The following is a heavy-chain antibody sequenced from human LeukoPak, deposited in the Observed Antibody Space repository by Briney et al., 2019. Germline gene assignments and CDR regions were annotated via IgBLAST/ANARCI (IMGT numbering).Heavy chain of an antibody. CDR3: ARGPTYYYDSSGYYYPLDY. Sequence: SATLSLTCTVSGGSITSYYWSWIRQPPGKGLEWIGYIYYSGSTNYNPSLKSRVTVSVDTSKNQFSLKLSSVTAADTAVYYCARGPTYYYDSSGYYYPLDYWGQGTLVTVSS. CDR2: IYYSGST. CDR1: GGSITSYY. J-gene: IGHJ4*02. D-gene: IGHD3-22*01. V-gene: IGHV4-59*01.